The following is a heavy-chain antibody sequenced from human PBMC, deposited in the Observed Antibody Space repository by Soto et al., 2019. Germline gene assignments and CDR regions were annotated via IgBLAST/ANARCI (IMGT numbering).Heavy chain of an antibody. D-gene: IGHD2-2*01. J-gene: IGHJ4*02. CDR3: ARWEERVAMPSCY. CDR2: IYYSGST. Sequence: SETLSLTCTVSGGSISSGGYYWSWIRQHPGKGLEWIGYIYYSGSTYYNPSLKSRVTISVDTSKNQFSLKLSSVTAADTAVYYCARWEERVAMPSCYWGQGTLVTVSS. CDR1: GGSISSGGYY. V-gene: IGHV4-31*03.